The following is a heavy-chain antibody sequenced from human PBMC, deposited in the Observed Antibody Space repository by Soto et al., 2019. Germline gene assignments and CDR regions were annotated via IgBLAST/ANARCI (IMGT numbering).Heavy chain of an antibody. Sequence: QVQLQESGPGLVKPSQTLSLTCTVSGGSISTVDYWWSWIRQSPDMGLEWIGHIYDGGRTYNNPSLESRVTMSVDTSKSQLSRTLSSVSAADTAVYYCARGPSGDQVDSWGQGTLVTVSS. CDR1: GGSISTVDYW. CDR3: ARGPSGDQVDS. V-gene: IGHV4-30-4*01. J-gene: IGHJ4*02. CDR2: IYDGGRT. D-gene: IGHD7-27*01.